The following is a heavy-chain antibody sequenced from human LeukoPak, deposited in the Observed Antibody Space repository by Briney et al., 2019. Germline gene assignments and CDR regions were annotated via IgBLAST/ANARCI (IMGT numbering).Heavy chain of an antibody. Sequence: GGSLRLSCAVSGLTVTDNYMSWVRQAPGKGLQWVSVIYPDGSTYHADSVKGRFTISRDNSKNTLFLQMSTLRADDTAVYHCARTNPVYGDYDYWGQGTLVTVSS. D-gene: IGHD5/OR15-5a*01. CDR2: IYPDGST. CDR3: ARTNPVYGDYDY. CDR1: GLTVTDNY. J-gene: IGHJ4*02. V-gene: IGHV3-53*01.